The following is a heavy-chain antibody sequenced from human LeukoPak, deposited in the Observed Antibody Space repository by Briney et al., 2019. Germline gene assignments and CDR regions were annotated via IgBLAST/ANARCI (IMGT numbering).Heavy chain of an antibody. J-gene: IGHJ5*02. CDR2: IHGDGRT. CDR3: ATTGGYWTGIYDR. CDR1: GFAVTTNY. V-gene: IGHV3-53*01. Sequence: PGGSLRLSCAASGFAVTTNYMTWVRQAPGQGPEWVSGIHGDGRTYYADSVKGRFTISRDRSKNTLYLQMNSLRAEDTAVYYCATTGGYWTGIYDRWGQGTLVTVSS. D-gene: IGHD1-1*01.